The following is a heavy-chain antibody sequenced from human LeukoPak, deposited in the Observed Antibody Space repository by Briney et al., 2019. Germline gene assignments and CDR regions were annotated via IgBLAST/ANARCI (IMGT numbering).Heavy chain of an antibody. D-gene: IGHD1-26*01. V-gene: IGHV3-23*01. Sequence: GVSLRLSCAASGFTFSSYAMSWVRQAPGKGLEWVSAISGSGGSTYYADSVKGRFTISRGNSKNTLYLQMNSLRAEDTAVYYCAKSPRIVGAIPNDYWGQGTLVTVSS. J-gene: IGHJ4*02. CDR2: ISGSGGST. CDR3: AKSPRIVGAIPNDY. CDR1: GFTFSSYA.